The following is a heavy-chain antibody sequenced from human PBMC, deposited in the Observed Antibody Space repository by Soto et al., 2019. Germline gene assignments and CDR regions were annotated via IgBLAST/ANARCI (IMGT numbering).Heavy chain of an antibody. CDR2: IWYDGSNK. D-gene: IGHD4-17*01. V-gene: IGHV3-33*01. CDR3: ARDDYGGTGGYYYYYGMDV. CDR1: GFTFSSYG. Sequence: QVQLVESGGGVVQPGRSLRLSCAASGFTFSSYGMHWVRQAPGKGLEWVAVIWYDGSNKYYADSVKGRFTISRDNSKNTLYLQMNSLRAEDTAVYYCARDDYGGTGGYYYYYGMDVWGQGTTVTVSS. J-gene: IGHJ6*02.